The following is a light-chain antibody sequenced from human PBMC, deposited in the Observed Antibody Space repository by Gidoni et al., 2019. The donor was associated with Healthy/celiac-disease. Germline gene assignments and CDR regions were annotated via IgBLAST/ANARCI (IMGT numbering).Light chain of an antibody. J-gene: IGKJ1*01. Sequence: ELVMTQSPATPSVSPGERATLSCRASQSVSSTLAWYQQKPGQAPRLLIYDASTRATGIPASFSGSGSGTEFTLTISSLQSEDFAVYYCQQYNNWPPWTFGQGTKVEIK. CDR2: DAS. CDR3: QQYNNWPPWT. CDR1: QSVSST. V-gene: IGKV3-15*01.